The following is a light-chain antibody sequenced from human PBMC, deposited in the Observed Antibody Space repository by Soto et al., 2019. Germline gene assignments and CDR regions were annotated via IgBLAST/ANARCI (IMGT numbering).Light chain of an antibody. CDR1: QTVGTNF. Sequence: EIVLTQPPGTLSLSPGETATLSCRASQTVGTNFLAWYQQKPGQAPRLLMFGTSNRATDIPDRFGGSGSGTDFTLTISRLEPEDVAVYYCQHYSRTLPWTFGQGTKVDIK. CDR2: GTS. J-gene: IGKJ1*01. CDR3: QHYSRTLPWT. V-gene: IGKV3-20*01.